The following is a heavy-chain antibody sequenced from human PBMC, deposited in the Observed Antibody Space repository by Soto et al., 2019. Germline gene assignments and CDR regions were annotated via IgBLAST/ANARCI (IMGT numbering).Heavy chain of an antibody. Sequence: SGTLDLTCTVSGGSVSSGSYYGSWIRQPPGKGLEWIGYIYYSGSTNYNPSLKSRVTISVDTSKNQFSLKLSSVTAADTAVYYCARDLKSGAGFDPWGQGTLVTVSS. CDR2: IYYSGST. J-gene: IGHJ5*02. CDR1: GGSVSSGSYY. V-gene: IGHV4-61*01. CDR3: ARDLKSGAGFDP.